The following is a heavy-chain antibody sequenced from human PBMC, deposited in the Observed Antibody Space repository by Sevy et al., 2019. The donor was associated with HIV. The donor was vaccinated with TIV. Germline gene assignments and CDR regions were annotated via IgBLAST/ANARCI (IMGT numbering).Heavy chain of an antibody. J-gene: IGHJ6*03. CDR2: INPSGGST. Sequence: ASVKVSYKASGYTFTSYYMHWVRQAPGQGLEWMGIINPSGGSTSYAQKFQGRVTMTRDTSTSTVYMELSSLRSEDTAVYYCARAPNYYDSSGPNGYYYMDVWGKGTTVTVSS. V-gene: IGHV1-46*01. CDR3: ARAPNYYDSSGPNGYYYMDV. D-gene: IGHD3-22*01. CDR1: GYTFTSYY.